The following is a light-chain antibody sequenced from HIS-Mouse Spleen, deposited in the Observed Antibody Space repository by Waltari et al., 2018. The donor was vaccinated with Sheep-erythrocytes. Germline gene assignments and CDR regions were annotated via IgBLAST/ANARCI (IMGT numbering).Light chain of an antibody. Sequence: QSALTQPASVSGSPGQSITISCPGTRRDAGIYNLVSAYQQHPGKAPKLMIYEGSKRPSGVSNRFSGSKSGNTASLTISGLQAEDEADYYCCSYAGSSTPWVFGGGTKLTVL. V-gene: IGLV2-23*01. CDR2: EGS. J-gene: IGLJ3*02. CDR3: CSYAGSSTPWV. CDR1: RRDAGIYNL.